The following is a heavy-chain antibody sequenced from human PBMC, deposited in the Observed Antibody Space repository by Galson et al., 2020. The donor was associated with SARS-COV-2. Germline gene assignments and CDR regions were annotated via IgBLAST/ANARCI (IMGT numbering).Heavy chain of an antibody. Sequence: TGGSLRLSCAASGFTFSSYGMHWVRQAPGKGLEWVAVIWYDGSNKYYADSVKGRFTISRDNSKNTLYLQMNSLRAEDTAVYYCATDYYDSSGYSEGFDYWGQGTLVTVSS. CDR2: IWYDGSNK. CDR1: GFTFSSYG. CDR3: ATDYYDSSGYSEGFDY. D-gene: IGHD3-22*01. V-gene: IGHV3-33*01. J-gene: IGHJ4*02.